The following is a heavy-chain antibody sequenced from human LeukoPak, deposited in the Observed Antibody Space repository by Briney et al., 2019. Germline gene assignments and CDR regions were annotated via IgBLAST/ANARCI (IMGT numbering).Heavy chain of an antibody. CDR1: GGSISSSNW. Sequence: SETLSLTCAVSGGSISSSNWWSWVRQPPGKGLEWIGEIYHSGSTNYNPSLKSRVTISVDKSKNQFSLKLSSVTAADMAVYYCARVKWVAAAGTDYFDYWGQGTLVTVSS. CDR2: IYHSGST. J-gene: IGHJ4*02. V-gene: IGHV4-4*02. CDR3: ARVKWVAAAGTDYFDY. D-gene: IGHD6-13*01.